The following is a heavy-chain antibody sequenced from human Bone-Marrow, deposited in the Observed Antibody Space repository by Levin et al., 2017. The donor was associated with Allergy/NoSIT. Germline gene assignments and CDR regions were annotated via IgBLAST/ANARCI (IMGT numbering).Heavy chain of an antibody. CDR3: ARDWRTAPRYMDV. Sequence: SETLSLTCDVSGVSVTSGSYYWSWIRQPPGKGLEWIGFIYHSGSTNYNSSLKSRITMSIDTSKSQVSLKLRSVTAADTAVYYCARDWRTAPRYMDVWGKGTTVTVSS. V-gene: IGHV4-61*01. CDR1: GVSVTSGSYY. CDR2: IYHSGST. D-gene: IGHD3-3*01. J-gene: IGHJ6*03.